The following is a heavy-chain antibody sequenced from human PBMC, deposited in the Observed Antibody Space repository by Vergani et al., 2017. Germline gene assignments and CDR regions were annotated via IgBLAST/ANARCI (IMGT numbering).Heavy chain of an antibody. D-gene: IGHD5-18*01. CDR3: ARDGRINNPKFYTAMWGFFDY. J-gene: IGHJ4*02. CDR1: GFTFSSYA. V-gene: IGHV3-30-3*01. Sequence: QVQLVESGGGVVQPGRSLRLSCAASGFTFSSYAMHWVRQAPGXGLEWVAVISYDGSNKYYADSVKGRFTIARDNSKNTLYLQMNSLRAEDTAVYYCARDGRINNPKFYTAMWGFFDYWGQGTLVTVSS. CDR2: ISYDGSNK.